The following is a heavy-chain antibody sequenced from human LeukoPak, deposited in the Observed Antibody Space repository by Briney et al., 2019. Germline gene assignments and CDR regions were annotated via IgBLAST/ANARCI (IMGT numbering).Heavy chain of an antibody. CDR2: INPNSGAT. CDR1: GYTFTGYY. CDR3: ARDRVSHVRGILRGVLDY. J-gene: IGHJ4*02. Sequence: GASVKVSCKTSGYTFTGYYIHWVRQAPGQGLEWMGWINPNSGATICAQKFQGRVTMTRDTSINTAYMDLSRLTSDDTAVYYCARDRVSHVRGILRGVLDYWGQGPLITVSS. V-gene: IGHV1-2*02. D-gene: IGHD3-10*01.